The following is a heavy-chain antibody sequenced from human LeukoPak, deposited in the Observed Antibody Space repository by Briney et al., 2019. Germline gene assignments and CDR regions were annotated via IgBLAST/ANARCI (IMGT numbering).Heavy chain of an antibody. Sequence: GGSLRLSCAASGFTFDDYAMHWVRHAPGKGLEWVSGISWNSGSIGYADSVKGRFTISRDNAKNSLYLQMNSLRAEDMALYYCAKDSQSSFYYYGSGITDWGQGTLVTVSS. CDR1: GFTFDDYA. V-gene: IGHV3-9*03. D-gene: IGHD3-10*01. J-gene: IGHJ4*02. CDR3: AKDSQSSFYYYGSGITD. CDR2: ISWNSGSI.